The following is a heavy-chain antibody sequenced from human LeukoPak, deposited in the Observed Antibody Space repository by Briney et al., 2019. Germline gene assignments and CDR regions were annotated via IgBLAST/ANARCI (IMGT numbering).Heavy chain of an antibody. V-gene: IGHV3-30*04. D-gene: IGHD2-15*01. CDR1: RFTFSSYA. Sequence: RRSLRLSCAASRFTFSSYAMHWVRQAPGKGLEWVAVISYDGSNKYYADSVKGRFTISRDNSKNTLYLQMNSLRAEDTAVYYCAREAATEEFDYWGQGTLVTVSS. CDR3: AREAATEEFDY. J-gene: IGHJ4*02. CDR2: ISYDGSNK.